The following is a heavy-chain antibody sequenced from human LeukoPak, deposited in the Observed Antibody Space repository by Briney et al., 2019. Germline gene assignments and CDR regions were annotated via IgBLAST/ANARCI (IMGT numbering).Heavy chain of an antibody. CDR2: VYNAGSN. CDR3: ARERTMVGGADI. D-gene: IGHD2-21*01. V-gene: IGHV4-61*02. CDR1: GGSMGSGTYY. Sequence: SETLSLTCTVSGGSMGSGTYYWRWLRQPAGKGLEWLGRVYNAGSNFNSGSNYNPSLKSRVTMSLDTSNNQFSLGLSSVTAADTAVYYCARERTMVGGADIWGQGTKVTVSS. J-gene: IGHJ3*02.